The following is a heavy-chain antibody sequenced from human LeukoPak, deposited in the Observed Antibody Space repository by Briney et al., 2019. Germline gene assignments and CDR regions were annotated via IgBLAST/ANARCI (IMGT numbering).Heavy chain of an antibody. CDR3: AKPSNYYGSATDAFDF. CDR2: IYTSGST. Sequence: SETLSLTCTVSGGSISSGSYYWTWIRQPAGKRLEWIGRIYTSGSTYYNPSLKSRVTISVDTSKNHFSLKLNSVTAADTAVYYCAKPSNYYGSATDAFDFWGQGTMVTVSS. J-gene: IGHJ3*01. V-gene: IGHV4-61*02. CDR1: GGSISSGSYY. D-gene: IGHD3-10*01.